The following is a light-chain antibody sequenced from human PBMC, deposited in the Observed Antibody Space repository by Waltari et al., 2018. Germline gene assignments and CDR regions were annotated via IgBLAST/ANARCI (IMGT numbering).Light chain of an antibody. J-gene: IGKJ4*01. V-gene: IGKV3-11*01. CDR1: QSVNYF. Sequence: EIVLTQSPATLPLSPGERATLSCRASQSVNYFLAWFQQKPGQAPRLLIYDASNSATGIPARFSGSGSGTDFTLTISSLEPEDFAVYYCQQRTNWPLTFGGGTKVEIK. CDR2: DAS. CDR3: QQRTNWPLT.